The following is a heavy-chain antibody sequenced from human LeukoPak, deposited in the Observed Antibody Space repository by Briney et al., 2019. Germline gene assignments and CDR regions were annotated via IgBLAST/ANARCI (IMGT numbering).Heavy chain of an antibody. CDR3: ARVPKYYDFWSGRYYYYMDV. CDR1: GFTFSSYS. J-gene: IGHJ6*03. CDR2: ISSSSSYI. Sequence: PGGSLRLSCAASGFTFSSYSMNWVRQAPGKGLEWVSSISSSSSYIYYADSVKGRFTISRDNAKNSLYLQMNSLRAEDTAVYYCARVPKYYDFWSGRYYYYMDVWGKGTTVTVSS. V-gene: IGHV3-21*01. D-gene: IGHD3-3*01.